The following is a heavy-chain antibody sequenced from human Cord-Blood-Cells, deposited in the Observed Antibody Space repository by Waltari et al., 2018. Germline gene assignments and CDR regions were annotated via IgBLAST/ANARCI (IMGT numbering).Heavy chain of an antibody. D-gene: IGHD6-6*01. Sequence: QVQLVQSGDEVRNPGAPVKFSVTVSGYSLTELPMHRVQQAPGKGLEWMGGFDPEDGETIYAQKFQGRVTMTEDTSTDTAYMELSSLRSEDTAVYYCATGGGSIAAKNWFDPWGQGTLVTVSS. CDR2: FDPEDGET. CDR1: GYSLTELP. V-gene: IGHV1-24*01. CDR3: ATGGGSIAAKNWFDP. J-gene: IGHJ5*02.